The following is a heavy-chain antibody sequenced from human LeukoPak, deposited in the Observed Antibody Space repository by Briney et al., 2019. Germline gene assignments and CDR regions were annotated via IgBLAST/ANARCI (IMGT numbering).Heavy chain of an antibody. D-gene: IGHD2-2*01. Sequence: ASVRVSCKASGYTFTGYYMYWVRQAPGQGLEWMGWINPNSGGTNYAQKFQGRVTMTRDTSISTAYMELSRLRSDDTAVYYCAREYQLLSSNYYYYGMDVWGQGTTVTVSS. J-gene: IGHJ6*02. CDR3: AREYQLLSSNYYYYGMDV. CDR1: GYTFTGYY. CDR2: INPNSGGT. V-gene: IGHV1-2*02.